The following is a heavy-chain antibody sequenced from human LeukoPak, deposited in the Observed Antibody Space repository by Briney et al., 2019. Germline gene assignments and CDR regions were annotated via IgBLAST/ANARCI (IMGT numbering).Heavy chain of an antibody. V-gene: IGHV3-48*01. Sequence: GGSLRLSCAASGSTFSSYSMNWVRQAPGKGLEWVSYISSSSSTIYYADSVKGRFTISRDNAKNSLYLQMNSLRAEDTAVYYCARGGTAMPFDYWGQGTLVTVSS. CDR1: GSTFSSYS. D-gene: IGHD5-18*01. CDR2: ISSSSSTI. J-gene: IGHJ4*02. CDR3: ARGGTAMPFDY.